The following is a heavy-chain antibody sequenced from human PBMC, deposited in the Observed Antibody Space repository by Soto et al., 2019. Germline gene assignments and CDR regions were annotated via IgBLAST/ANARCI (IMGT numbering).Heavy chain of an antibody. CDR1: GFTFSNYA. V-gene: IGHV3-23*01. CDR2: ISGSGGST. Sequence: EVQLLESGGGLVQPGGSLRLSCAASGFTFSNYAMNWVRQAPGKGLEWVTDISGSGGSTYYADSVKGRFTISRDNSKNPLNLQMNSLKAEDTAGYCYATAGALNSVDYWGQGTLVTVSS. D-gene: IGHD3-10*01. CDR3: ATAGALNSVDY. J-gene: IGHJ4*02.